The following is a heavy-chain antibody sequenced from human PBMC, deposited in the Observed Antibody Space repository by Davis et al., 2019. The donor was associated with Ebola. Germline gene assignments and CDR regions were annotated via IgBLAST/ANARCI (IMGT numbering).Heavy chain of an antibody. CDR2: ISSYGDHI. V-gene: IGHV3-21*04. J-gene: IGHJ4*02. Sequence: GGSLRLSCAASGVPFTTYTFNWVRQAPGKGLEWVSSISSYGDHIYYADSVRGRFTVSRDNAENSLFLQMNSLRAEDTAVYYCARRADYWGQGTLVTVSS. CDR3: ARRADY. CDR1: GVPFTTYT.